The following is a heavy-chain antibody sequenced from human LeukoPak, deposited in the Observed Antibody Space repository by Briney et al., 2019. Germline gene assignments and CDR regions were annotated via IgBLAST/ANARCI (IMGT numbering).Heavy chain of an antibody. V-gene: IGHV3-21*01. CDR3: AKGGSSGWYPYY. CDR2: ISSSSSYI. D-gene: IGHD6-19*01. CDR1: GFTFSSYS. Sequence: GGSLRLSCAASGFTFSSYSMNWVRQAPGKGLEWVSSISSSSSYIYYADSVKGRFTISRDNSKNTLYLQMNSLRAEDTAVYYCAKGGSSGWYPYYWGQGTLVTVSS. J-gene: IGHJ4*02.